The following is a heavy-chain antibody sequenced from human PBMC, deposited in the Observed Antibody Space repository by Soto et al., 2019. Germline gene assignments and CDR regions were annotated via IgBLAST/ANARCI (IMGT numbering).Heavy chain of an antibody. D-gene: IGHD5-18*01. J-gene: IGHJ4*01. Sequence: QVQLVESGGGVVQPGKSLRLSCAASGFSFDTYGMHWVRQAPGKGLERVAVLSSHGSNKYYADSVKGRLTISRDESKNTVFLQMNSLRTEDTALYYCAKDPGWRYSFGWALEYCGHGTLVTVS. CDR2: LSSHGSNK. V-gene: IGHV3-30*18. CDR3: AKDPGWRYSFGWALEY. CDR1: GFSFDTYG.